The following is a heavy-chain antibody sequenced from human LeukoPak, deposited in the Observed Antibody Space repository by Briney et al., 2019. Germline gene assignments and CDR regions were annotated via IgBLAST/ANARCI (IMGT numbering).Heavy chain of an antibody. CDR1: GFTFSTYA. J-gene: IGHJ6*02. V-gene: IGHV3-64*04. D-gene: IGHD3-22*01. CDR3: ARGLNGYYYYDMDV. CDR2: ISNNGGNT. Sequence: QRGGSLRLSCSASGFTFSTYAMHWVRQAPGKGLEYVSAISNNGGNTYYADSVKGRFTISRDNSKNPLYLQMNSLRAEDTAVYYCARGLNGYYYYDMDVWGQGTTVTVSS.